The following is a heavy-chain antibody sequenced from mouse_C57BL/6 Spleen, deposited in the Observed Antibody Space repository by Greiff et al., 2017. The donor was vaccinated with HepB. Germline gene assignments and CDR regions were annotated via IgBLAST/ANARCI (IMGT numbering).Heavy chain of an antibody. J-gene: IGHJ4*01. Sequence: QVHVKQSGAELARPGASVKLSCKASGYTFTSYGISWVKQRTGQGLEWIGEIYPRSGNTYYNEKFKGKATLTADKSSRTAYMELRSLTSEDSAVYFCARDYGSSYVAAMDYWGQGTSVTVSS. CDR3: ARDYGSSYVAAMDY. CDR1: GYTFTSYG. V-gene: IGHV1-81*01. CDR2: IYPRSGNT. D-gene: IGHD1-1*01.